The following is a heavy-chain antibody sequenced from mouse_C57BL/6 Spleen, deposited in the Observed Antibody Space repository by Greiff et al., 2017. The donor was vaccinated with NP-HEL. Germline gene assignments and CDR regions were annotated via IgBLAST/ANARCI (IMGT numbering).Heavy chain of an antibody. CDR3: ARDYDGSSPFAY. CDR2: ISSGSSTI. J-gene: IGHJ3*01. V-gene: IGHV5-17*01. Sequence: EVQLVESGGGLVKPGGSLKLSCAASGFTFSDYGMHWVRQAPEKGLEWVAYISSGSSTIYYADTVKGRFTISRDNAKNTLFLQMTSLRSEDTAMYYCARDYDGSSPFAYWGQGTLVTVSA. CDR1: GFTFSDYG. D-gene: IGHD1-1*01.